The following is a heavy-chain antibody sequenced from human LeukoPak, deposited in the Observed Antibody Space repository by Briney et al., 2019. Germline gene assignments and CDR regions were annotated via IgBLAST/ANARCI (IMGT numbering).Heavy chain of an antibody. V-gene: IGHV3-21*01. D-gene: IGHD4-17*01. Sequence: GGSLRLSCAASGFTFSSYSMNWVRQAPGKGLGWVSSISSSSSYIYYADSVKGRFTISRDNAKNSLYLQMNSLRAEDTAVYYCARDQVSYGDYVYYYGMDVWGQGTTVTVSS. CDR3: ARDQVSYGDYVYYYGMDV. CDR2: ISSSSSYI. J-gene: IGHJ6*02. CDR1: GFTFSSYS.